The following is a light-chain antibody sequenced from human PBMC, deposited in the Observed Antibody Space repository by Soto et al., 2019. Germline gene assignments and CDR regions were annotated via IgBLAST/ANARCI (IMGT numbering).Light chain of an antibody. CDR2: KAS. Sequence: HMTQWSSSLSASVGDRVTITCRASQSISSWLAWYQQKPGKAPKLLIYKASSLESGVPSRFSGSGSGTEFTLTISSLQSEDFAVYYCQQYNNWPPTWTFGQGTKVDIK. J-gene: IGKJ1*01. CDR3: QQYNNWPPTWT. CDR1: QSISSW. V-gene: IGKV1-5*03.